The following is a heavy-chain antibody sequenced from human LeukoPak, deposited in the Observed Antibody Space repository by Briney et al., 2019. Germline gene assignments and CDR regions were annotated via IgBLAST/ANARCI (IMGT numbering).Heavy chain of an antibody. D-gene: IGHD3-10*01. CDR2: INPNSGGT. Sequence: ASVKVSCKASGYTFTAYYMHWVRQAPGQGLEWMGWINPNSGGTNSSQKFQGRVTMTRDTSISTAYMELSRLRSDDTAVYYCARGAKFLITMVRGVYYFDYWGQGTLVTVSS. J-gene: IGHJ4*02. V-gene: IGHV1-2*02. CDR1: GYTFTAYY. CDR3: ARGAKFLITMVRGVYYFDY.